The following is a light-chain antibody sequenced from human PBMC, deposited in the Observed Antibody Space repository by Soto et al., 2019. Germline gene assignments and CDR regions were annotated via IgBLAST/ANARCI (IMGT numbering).Light chain of an antibody. V-gene: IGKV3-15*01. J-gene: IGKJ4*02. CDR1: QSINRK. CDR3: KQYGSWSQFT. Sequence: EIVMTQSPVTLSVSPGERATLSCRASQSINRKLAWYQQRPGQAPRLLISDASIRATGSPARFSGSESGTDFTLTIGGPQSEDFAVSYCKQYGSWSQFTFGGGPRVEIK. CDR2: DAS.